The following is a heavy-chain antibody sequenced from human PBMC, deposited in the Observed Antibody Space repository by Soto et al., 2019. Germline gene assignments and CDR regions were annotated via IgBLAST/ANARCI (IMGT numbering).Heavy chain of an antibody. J-gene: IGHJ4*02. CDR3: ARAREDSSGWFDY. D-gene: IGHD6-19*01. V-gene: IGHV1-2*02. CDR1: GYIFSDNY. CDR2: INPKSGGT. Sequence: QVQLVQSGAEVKQPGASRKVSCKAAGYIFSDNYIHWVRQAPGQGLEWMAWINPKSGGTNYARNFQGRVTLTRDTSISTAYMDLSRLTSDDTAVYYCARAREDSSGWFDYWGQGTLVTVSS.